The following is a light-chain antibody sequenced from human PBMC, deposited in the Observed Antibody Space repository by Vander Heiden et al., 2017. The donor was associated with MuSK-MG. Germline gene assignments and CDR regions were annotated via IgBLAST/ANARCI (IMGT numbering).Light chain of an antibody. CDR1: QSVSSY. Sequence: EIVLTHSPATLSLSPGERATLSCRASQSVSSYLAWYQQKPGQAPRLLIYDASNRATGIPARFSGSGSGTDFTLTISSLEPEDFAVYYCQQRSNCPITFGGGTKLEIK. J-gene: IGKJ4*01. V-gene: IGKV3-11*01. CDR3: QQRSNCPIT. CDR2: DAS.